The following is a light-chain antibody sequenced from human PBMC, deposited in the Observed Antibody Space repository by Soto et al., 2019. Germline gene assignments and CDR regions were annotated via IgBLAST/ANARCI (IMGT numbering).Light chain of an antibody. Sequence: QSFLTQPPSVSAAPGQTVTISCSGSNSNIGTKNVCWYQQLPGTAPKLLIYDNIKRPSGIPDRFSASKSGTSATLAITGLQTGDEADYYCGTWDSSLSGGVFGGGTKLTVL. CDR3: GTWDSSLSGGV. CDR2: DNI. V-gene: IGLV1-51*01. J-gene: IGLJ2*01. CDR1: NSNIGTKN.